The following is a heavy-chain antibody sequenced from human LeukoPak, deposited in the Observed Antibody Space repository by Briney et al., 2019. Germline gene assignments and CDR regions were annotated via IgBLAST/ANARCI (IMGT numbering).Heavy chain of an antibody. CDR3: AKESPYYNILTGYYSGTLDY. Sequence: GGSLRLSCAASGFTFSSYGMHWVRQAPGKGLEWVAVISYDGSNKYYADSVKGRLSISRDNSKNTLYLQMNSLRAEDTAVYYCAKESPYYNILTGYYSGTLDYWGQGTLVTVSS. CDR1: GFTFSSYG. D-gene: IGHD3-9*01. CDR2: ISYDGSNK. V-gene: IGHV3-30*18. J-gene: IGHJ4*02.